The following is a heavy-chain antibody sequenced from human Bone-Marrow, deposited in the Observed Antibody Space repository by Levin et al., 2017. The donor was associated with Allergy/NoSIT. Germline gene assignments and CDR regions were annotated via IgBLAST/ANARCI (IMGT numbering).Heavy chain of an antibody. J-gene: IGHJ4*02. V-gene: IGHV3-7*02. CDR2: INRDGGDG. D-gene: IGHD3/OR15-3a*01. CDR1: GFTFSGYW. Sequence: GGSLRLSCASSGFTFSGYWMAWVRQAPGKGLEWVANINRDGGDGYYVDSVKGRFTIPRDHARNSLDLQRNSVRVEDTAVYYCARNGAWTFEFWGQGNLVTVSS. CDR3: ARNGAWTFEF.